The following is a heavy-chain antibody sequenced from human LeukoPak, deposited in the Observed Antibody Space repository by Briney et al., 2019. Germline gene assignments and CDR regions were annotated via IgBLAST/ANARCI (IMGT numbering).Heavy chain of an antibody. CDR2: IKLGGSTT. CDR3: AREIPESYYFDY. Sequence: ASVKVSCKASGYTFTNYYIHWVRQAPGQGLEWMGIIKLGGSTTTYTQKIQYTRKLQDRVTMTWDTSTSTAYMDLSSLRSEDAAVYYCAREIPESYYFDYWGQGTLVTVSS. V-gene: IGHV1-46*03. J-gene: IGHJ4*02. CDR1: GYTFTNYY. D-gene: IGHD1-14*01.